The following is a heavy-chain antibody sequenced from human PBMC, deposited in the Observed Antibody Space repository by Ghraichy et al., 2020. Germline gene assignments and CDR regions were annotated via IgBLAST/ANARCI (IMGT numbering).Heavy chain of an antibody. CDR1: GGTFSSYA. J-gene: IGHJ3*02. CDR3: ARVDGYNDDAFDI. CDR2: IIPIFGTA. Sequence: AVKVSCKASGGTFSSYAISWVRQAPGQGLEWMGGIIPIFGTANYAQKFQGRVTITADESTSTAYMELSSLRSEDTAVYYCARVDGYNDDAFDIWGQGTMVTVSS. V-gene: IGHV1-69*13. D-gene: IGHD5-24*01.